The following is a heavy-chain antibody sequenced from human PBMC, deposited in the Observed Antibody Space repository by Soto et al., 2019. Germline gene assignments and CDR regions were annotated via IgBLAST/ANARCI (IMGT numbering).Heavy chain of an antibody. CDR2: IYWDDDK. Sequence: QITLKESGPTLVKPTQTLTLTCTFSGFSLSTSGVSVGWIRQPPGKALEWLALIYWDDDKRYSPSLKSRLTITKDTAKHQLFITSTYVDPVDTAIYYCARNVYSYRLRWGHGTLVTVSS. J-gene: IGHJ4*01. CDR1: GFSLSTSGVS. D-gene: IGHD5-18*01. CDR3: ARNVYSYRLR. V-gene: IGHV2-5*02.